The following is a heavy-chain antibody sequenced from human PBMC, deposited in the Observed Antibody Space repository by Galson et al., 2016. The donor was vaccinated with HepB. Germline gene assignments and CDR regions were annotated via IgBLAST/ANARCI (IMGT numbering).Heavy chain of an antibody. CDR2: TSYGGSP. J-gene: IGHJ2*01. CDR3: ARDGARGPGERYLDL. D-gene: IGHD3-16*01. CDR1: GASISIYY. Sequence: ETLSLTCTVSGASISIYYWNWVRQSPGGRLEWIGYTSYGGSPDYNPSLTSRVTISQDTSKNQFSLKLTSVTAADTAIYYCARDGARGPGERYLDLWGRGTLVTVSS. V-gene: IGHV4-59*01.